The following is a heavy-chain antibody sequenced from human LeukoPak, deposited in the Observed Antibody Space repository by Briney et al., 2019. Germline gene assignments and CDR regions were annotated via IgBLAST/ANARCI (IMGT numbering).Heavy chain of an antibody. J-gene: IGHJ4*02. D-gene: IGHD3-16*02. V-gene: IGHV1-69*04. CDR1: GGTFSSYA. CDR3: ARDTYYDYVWGSYRHDY. Sequence: SVKVSCKASGGTFSSYAISWVRQAPGQGLEWMGRIIPILGIANYAQKFQGRVTITADKSTSTAYMELSSLRSEDTAVYYCARDTYYDYVWGSYRHDYWGQGTLVTVSS. CDR2: IIPILGIA.